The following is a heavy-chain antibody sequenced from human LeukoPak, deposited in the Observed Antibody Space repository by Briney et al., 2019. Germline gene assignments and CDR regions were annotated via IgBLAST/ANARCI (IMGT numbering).Heavy chain of an antibody. CDR3: ARDDAILTGYYPFDY. Sequence: GGSLRLSCAASGFTFSSYSMNWVRQAPGKGLEWVSSISSSSSYIYYADSVKGRFTISRDNAKNSLYLQMNSLRAEDTAVYYCARDDAILTGYYPFDYWGQGTLVTVSS. J-gene: IGHJ4*02. CDR1: GFTFSSYS. D-gene: IGHD3-9*01. CDR2: ISSSSSYI. V-gene: IGHV3-21*01.